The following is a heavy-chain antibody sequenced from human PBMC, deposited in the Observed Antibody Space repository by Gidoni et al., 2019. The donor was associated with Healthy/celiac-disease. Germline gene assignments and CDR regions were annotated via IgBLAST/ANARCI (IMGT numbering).Heavy chain of an antibody. V-gene: IGHV4-34*01. D-gene: IGHD4-17*01. J-gene: IGHJ6*02. CDR2: INHSGST. Sequence: QVQLQQWGAGLLKPSETLSLTCAVYGGSFSGYYWSWIRQPPGKGLEWIGEINHSGSTNYNPSLKSRVTISVDTSKNQFSLKLSSVTAADTAVYYCARGNYGDYGNYYYGMDVWGQGTTVTVSS. CDR3: ARGNYGDYGNYYYGMDV. CDR1: GGSFSGYY.